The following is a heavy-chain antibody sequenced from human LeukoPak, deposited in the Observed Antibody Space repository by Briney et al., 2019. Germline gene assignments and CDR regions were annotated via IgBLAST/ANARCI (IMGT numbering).Heavy chain of an antibody. CDR3: ARDIPYYYDSSGYFDY. Sequence: PSETLPLTCAVPGYSISSGYYWGWIPQPPGKGLKWFGSIYHSGSTYYNPSLKSRVTISVDTSKNQFSLKLSSVTAADTAVYYCARDIPYYYDSSGYFDYWGQGTLVTVSS. CDR1: GYSISSGYY. V-gene: IGHV4-38-2*02. CDR2: IYHSGST. D-gene: IGHD3-22*01. J-gene: IGHJ4*02.